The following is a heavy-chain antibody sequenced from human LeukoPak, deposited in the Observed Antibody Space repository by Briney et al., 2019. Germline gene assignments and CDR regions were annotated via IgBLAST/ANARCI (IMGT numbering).Heavy chain of an antibody. V-gene: IGHV4-59*01. CDR1: GGSISSYF. D-gene: IGHD5-24*01. Sequence: SETLSLTCTVSGGSISSYFWSWIRQPPGKGLEWIGYIHSSGSPNYNPSLNSRVTISLDTPRNQFSLKLSSVTAADTAVYHCARVSQGDGYNFLDYWGQGTLVTVSS. J-gene: IGHJ4*02. CDR3: ARVSQGDGYNFLDY. CDR2: IHSSGSP.